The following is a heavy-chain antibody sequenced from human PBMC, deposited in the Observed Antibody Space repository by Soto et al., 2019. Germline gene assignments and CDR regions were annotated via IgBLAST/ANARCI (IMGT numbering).Heavy chain of an antibody. J-gene: IGHJ4*02. CDR2: INPNSGGT. D-gene: IGHD3-22*01. Sequence: QVQLVQSGAEVKKPGASVKVSCKASGYTFTGYYMHWVRQAPGQGLEWMGWINPNSGGTNYAQKFQGWVTMTRDTSISPAYMELSRLRSDDTAVYYCARVRDDSSGWPFDYWGQGTLVTVSS. CDR3: ARVRDDSSGWPFDY. V-gene: IGHV1-2*04. CDR1: GYTFTGYY.